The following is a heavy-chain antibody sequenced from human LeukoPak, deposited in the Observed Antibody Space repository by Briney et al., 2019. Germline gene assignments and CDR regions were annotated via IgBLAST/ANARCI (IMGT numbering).Heavy chain of an antibody. CDR1: GFTLSSYE. J-gene: IGHJ4*02. D-gene: IGHD4-23*01. CDR2: ISSSSSYI. Sequence: GGSLRLSCTASGFTLSSYEMSWVRQAPGKGLEWVSSISSSSSYIYYADSVKGRFTISRDNAKNSLYLQMNSLRAEDTAVYYCAKDYGGNPFDYWGQGTLVTVSS. V-gene: IGHV3-21*04. CDR3: AKDYGGNPFDY.